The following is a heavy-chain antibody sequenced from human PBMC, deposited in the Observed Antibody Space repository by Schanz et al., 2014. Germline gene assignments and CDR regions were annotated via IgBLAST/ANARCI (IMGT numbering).Heavy chain of an antibody. J-gene: IGHJ6*02. D-gene: IGHD3-9*01. Sequence: QAQLVQSGAEVKRPGASVRVSCKASGYTFTSYDFNWVRQAPGQGLEWMGWISTSNGNTNYIQKLQGRVTMTTDTSTSTAYMELRSLRSDDTAVYYCARVQDDILTGSEYYYGMDVWGQGTTVTVSS. CDR2: ISTSNGNT. CDR1: GYTFTSYD. V-gene: IGHV1-18*01. CDR3: ARVQDDILTGSEYYYGMDV.